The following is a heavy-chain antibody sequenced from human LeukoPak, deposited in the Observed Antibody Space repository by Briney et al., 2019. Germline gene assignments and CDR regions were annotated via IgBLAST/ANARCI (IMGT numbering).Heavy chain of an antibody. CDR1: GYSISSGYY. Sequence: SETLSLTCTVSGYSISSGYYWGWIRQPPGKGLEWIGSIYRSGSTYYNPSLKSRVTISVDTSKNQFSLKLSSVTAADTAVYYCARDCLYDFWSGYGGNWFDPWGQGTLVTVSS. V-gene: IGHV4-38-2*02. J-gene: IGHJ5*02. CDR2: IYRSGST. D-gene: IGHD3-3*01. CDR3: ARDCLYDFWSGYGGNWFDP.